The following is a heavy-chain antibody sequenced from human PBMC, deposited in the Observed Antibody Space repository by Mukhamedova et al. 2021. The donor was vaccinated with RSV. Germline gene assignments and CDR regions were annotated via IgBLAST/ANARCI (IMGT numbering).Heavy chain of an antibody. Sequence: SSYYWSWIRQPPGKGLEWIGYIYYSGSTNYNPSLKSRVTISVDTSKNQFSLKLSSVTAADTAVYYCARFYWVRGFHNWFDPWGQG. CDR2: IYYSGST. V-gene: IGHV4-59*08. J-gene: IGHJ5*02. CDR1: SSYY. CDR3: ARFYWVRGFHNWFDP. D-gene: IGHD3-10*01.